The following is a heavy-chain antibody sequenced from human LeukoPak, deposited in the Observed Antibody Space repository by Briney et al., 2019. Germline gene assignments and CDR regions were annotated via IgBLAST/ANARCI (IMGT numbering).Heavy chain of an antibody. D-gene: IGHD5-18*01. CDR3: AKGYSYGFMYNWFDP. Sequence: TGGSLRLSCAASGFTFSSYSMNWVRQAPGKGLEWVSSISSSSSYIYYADSVKGRFTISRDNAKNSLYLQMNSLRAEDTAVYHCAKGYSYGFMYNWFDPWGQGTLVTVSS. J-gene: IGHJ5*02. CDR1: GFTFSSYS. V-gene: IGHV3-21*04. CDR2: ISSSSSYI.